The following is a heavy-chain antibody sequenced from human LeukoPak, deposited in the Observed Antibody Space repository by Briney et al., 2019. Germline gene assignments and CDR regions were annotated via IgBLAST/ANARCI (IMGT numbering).Heavy chain of an antibody. V-gene: IGHV3-66*01. CDR2: IYSGGST. Sequence: PGGSLRLSCAASGFTVCSNYMSWVRQAPGKGLEWVSVIYSGGSTFYADSVKGRFTISRDNSKNTLYLQMNSLRAADTAVYYCAREGYSSSDFDYWGQGTLVTVSS. CDR1: GFTVCSNY. D-gene: IGHD6-13*01. J-gene: IGHJ4*02. CDR3: AREGYSSSDFDY.